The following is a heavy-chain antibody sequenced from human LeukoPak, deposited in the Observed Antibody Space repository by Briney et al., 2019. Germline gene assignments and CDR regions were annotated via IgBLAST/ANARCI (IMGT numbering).Heavy chain of an antibody. CDR1: GASSFSSYY. Sequence: SEPLSLPCAFFGASSFSSYYWGWVRQTPGGSLEWIGEINHSRYTNSTPSLQRRVTLSIDTSKNQFSLRLNSVTAADTAVYYCSRQVVGNDYWGQGILVTVSS. V-gene: IGHV4-34*01. CDR2: INHSRYT. J-gene: IGHJ4*02. CDR3: SRQVVGNDY. D-gene: IGHD3-22*01.